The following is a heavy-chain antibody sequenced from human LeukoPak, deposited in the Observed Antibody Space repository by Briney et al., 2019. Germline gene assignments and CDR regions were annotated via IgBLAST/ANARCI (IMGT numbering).Heavy chain of an antibody. D-gene: IGHD3-10*01. V-gene: IGHV3-21*01. Sequence: GGSLRLSCAASGFTFSSSWMTWVRQAPGKGLEWVSSISSSSSYIYYADSVKGRFTISRDNAKNSLYLQMNSLRAEDTAVYYCARGTGITMVRGVSIPPIDYWGQGTLVTVSS. CDR2: ISSSSSYI. J-gene: IGHJ4*02. CDR1: GFTFSSSW. CDR3: ARGTGITMVRGVSIPPIDY.